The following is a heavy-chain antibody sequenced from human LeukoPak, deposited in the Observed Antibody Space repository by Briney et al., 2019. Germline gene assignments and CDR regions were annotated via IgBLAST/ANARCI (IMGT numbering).Heavy chain of an antibody. CDR1: GDTFIPYT. Sequence: ASVKVSCKASGDTFIPYTFSWVRQAPGQGLEWMGWMNPNSGNTGYAQKFQGRVTMTRNTSISTAYMELSSLRSEDTAVYYCARGRRLTGYYDFDYWGQGTLVTVSS. CDR2: MNPNSGNT. J-gene: IGHJ4*02. V-gene: IGHV1-8*02. CDR3: ARGRRLTGYYDFDY. D-gene: IGHD3-9*01.